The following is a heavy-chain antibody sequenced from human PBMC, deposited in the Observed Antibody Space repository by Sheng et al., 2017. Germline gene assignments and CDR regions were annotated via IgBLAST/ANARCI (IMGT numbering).Heavy chain of an antibody. CDR3: ATCGDSCH. V-gene: IGHV5-51*01. J-gene: IGHJ4*02. CDR1: GYTFTSYW. CDR2: VYPYDSDT. Sequence: VQLLQSGAEVKKPGESLKISCQASGYTFTSYWIGWVRQMPGKGLEWMGIVYPYDSDTKYTPSFQGQVTISADKSISTAYLQWTSLKASDTAMYYCATCGDSCHWGQGTLVTVSS. D-gene: IGHD2-15*01.